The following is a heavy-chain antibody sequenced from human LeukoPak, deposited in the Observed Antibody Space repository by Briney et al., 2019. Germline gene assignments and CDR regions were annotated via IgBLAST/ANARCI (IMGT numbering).Heavy chain of an antibody. J-gene: IGHJ4*02. V-gene: IGHV3-7*01. D-gene: IGHD5-18*01. CDR2: VNQDGSEK. CDR3: ARQRGYSYGRFDY. CDR1: GFSFSGYW. Sequence: GGSLRLSCAASGFSFSGYWMSWVRQAPGKGLEWVANVNQDGSEKYYVDSVKGRFTFSRDNAKNSLYLQMNSLRAEDTAVYYCARQRGYSYGRFDYWGQGTLVTVSS.